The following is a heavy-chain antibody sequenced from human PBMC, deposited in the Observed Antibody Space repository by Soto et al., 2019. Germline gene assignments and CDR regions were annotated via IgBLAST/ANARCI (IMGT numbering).Heavy chain of an antibody. D-gene: IGHD3-9*01. CDR3: ARIGRYFDWFPNWFDP. Sequence: QVTLKESGPVLVKPTETLTLTCTVSGFSLSNARMGVSWIRQPPVKALEWLAHIFSNDEKSYSTSLKSRLTISKDATKSQVVLTITNMDPVDTATSYCARIGRYFDWFPNWFDPWGQGTLVAVSS. J-gene: IGHJ5*02. V-gene: IGHV2-26*01. CDR1: GFSLSNARMG. CDR2: IFSNDEK.